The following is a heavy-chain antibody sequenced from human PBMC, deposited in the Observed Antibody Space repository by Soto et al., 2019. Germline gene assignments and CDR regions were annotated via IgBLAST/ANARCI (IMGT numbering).Heavy chain of an antibody. Sequence: SETLSLTCAVYGGSFSGYYWSWIRQPPGKGLEWIGEINHSGSTNYNPSLKSRVTISLDTSKNQFYLKLSSVTAADTAVYYCASRDGYNYNYWGQGTLVTVSS. CDR2: INHSGST. CDR3: ASRDGYNYNY. CDR1: GGSFSGYY. V-gene: IGHV4-34*01. J-gene: IGHJ4*02. D-gene: IGHD5-12*01.